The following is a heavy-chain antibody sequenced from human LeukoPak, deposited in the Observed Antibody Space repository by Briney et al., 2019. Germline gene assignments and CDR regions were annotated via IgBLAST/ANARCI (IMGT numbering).Heavy chain of an antibody. J-gene: IGHJ5*02. V-gene: IGHV4-30-4*07. CDR1: GGSISSGGYS. D-gene: IGHD6-13*01. CDR2: IYYTGNT. Sequence: SETLSLTCAVSGGSISSGGYSWSWIRQPPGKGMEWIAYIYYTGNTYLNPSLKSRVTISVDTSKNQFSLKLSSVTAADTAVYYCARVLAAAGNNWFDPWGQGTLVTVSS. CDR3: ARVLAAAGNNWFDP.